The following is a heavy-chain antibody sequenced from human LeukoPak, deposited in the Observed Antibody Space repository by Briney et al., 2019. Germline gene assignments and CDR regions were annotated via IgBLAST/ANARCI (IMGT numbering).Heavy chain of an antibody. J-gene: IGHJ3*01. D-gene: IGHD6-13*01. CDR1: GFTFSNAW. V-gene: IGHV3-15*07. Sequence: GGSLRLSCAASGFTFSNAWMNWVRQAPGKGLEWVGRIKSKTDGGTTDYAAPVKGRFTTSRDDSKDTLYLQMNSLKTEDTAVYYCTTPNDPHGVSIAAVAGPAAWGQGTMVTVSS. CDR2: IKSKTDGGTT. CDR3: TTPNDPHGVSIAAVAGPAA.